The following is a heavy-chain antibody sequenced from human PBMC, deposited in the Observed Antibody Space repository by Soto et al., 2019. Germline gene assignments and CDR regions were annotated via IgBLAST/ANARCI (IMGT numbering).Heavy chain of an antibody. J-gene: IGHJ4*02. CDR1: GGSFSGYY. V-gene: IGHV4-34*01. Sequence: QVQLQQWGAGLLKPSETLSLTCAVYGGSFSGYYWSWIRQPPGKGLEWIGEINHSGSTNYNPSLKSRVTIPVDTSKNQFSLKLPPVTAADTAVYYCARGYSVALPGGGLWGQGTLVTVSS. CDR3: ARGYSVALPGGGL. D-gene: IGHD6-19*01. CDR2: INHSGST.